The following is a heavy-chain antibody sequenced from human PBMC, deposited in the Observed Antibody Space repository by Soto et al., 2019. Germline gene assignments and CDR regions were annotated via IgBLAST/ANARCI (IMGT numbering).Heavy chain of an antibody. CDR2: IYYSGST. D-gene: IGHD3-16*01. CDR3: ARGFGGVSLDYFDF. J-gene: IGHJ4*02. Sequence: PSETLSLTCTVSGGSISSGGYYWSWIRQHPGKGLEWIGYIYYSGSTYYSPSLKSRVTISVDTFKNQFSLKLSSVTAADTAVYYCARGFGGVSLDYFDFWGQGTHVPVSS. V-gene: IGHV4-31*03. CDR1: GGSISSGGYY.